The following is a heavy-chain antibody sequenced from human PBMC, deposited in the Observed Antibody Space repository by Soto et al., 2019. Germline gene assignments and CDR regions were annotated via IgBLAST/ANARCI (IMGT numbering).Heavy chain of an antibody. V-gene: IGHV3-33*01. Sequence: QVQLVESGGGVVQPGRSLRLSCAASGFTFSSYGMHWVRQAPGKGLEWVAVIWYDGSNKYYADSVKGRFTISRDNSKKPLYLQMTSLRAEATAAYYCARSGEWLRLGWFDPWGQGTLVTVSS. D-gene: IGHD6-19*01. CDR3: ARSGEWLRLGWFDP. CDR1: GFTFSSYG. CDR2: IWYDGSNK. J-gene: IGHJ5*02.